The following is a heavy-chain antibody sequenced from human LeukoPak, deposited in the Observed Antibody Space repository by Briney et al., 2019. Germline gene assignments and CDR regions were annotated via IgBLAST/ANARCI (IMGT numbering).Heavy chain of an antibody. V-gene: IGHV4-34*01. D-gene: IGHD3-9*01. CDR1: GGSFSGYY. Sequence: SETLSLTCAVYGGSFSGYYWSWIRQPPGKGLEWIGEINHSGSTNYNPSLKSRVTISVDTSKNQFSLKLSSVTAADTAVYYCARELPIFDWAGHGFDYWGQGTLVTVSS. CDR3: ARELPIFDWAGHGFDY. CDR2: INHSGST. J-gene: IGHJ4*02.